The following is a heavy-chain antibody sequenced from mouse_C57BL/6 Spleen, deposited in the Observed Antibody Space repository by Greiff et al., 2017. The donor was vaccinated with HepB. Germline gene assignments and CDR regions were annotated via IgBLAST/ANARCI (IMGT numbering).Heavy chain of an antibody. D-gene: IGHD2-5*01. Sequence: QVQLQQPGAELVRPGSSVKLSCKASGYTFTSYWMDGVKQRPGQGLEWIGNIYPSDSETHYNQKFKDKATLTVDKSSSTAYMQLSSLTSEDSAVYCCARAHYTNAMDCCAQGTSAIVSS. V-gene: IGHV1-61*01. J-gene: IGHJ4*01. CDR3: ARAHYTNAMDC. CDR1: GYTFTSYW. CDR2: IYPSDSET.